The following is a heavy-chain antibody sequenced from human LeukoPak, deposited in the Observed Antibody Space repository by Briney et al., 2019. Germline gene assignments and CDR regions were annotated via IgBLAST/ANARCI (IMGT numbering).Heavy chain of an antibody. CDR1: GYTFTGYY. V-gene: IGHV1-2*02. D-gene: IGHD3-3*01. CDR3: ARVEVFWSGYYIY. J-gene: IGHJ4*02. CDR2: INPNSGGT. Sequence: ASVKVSCKASGYTFTGYYMHWVRQAPGQGLEWMGWINPNSGGTNYAQKFQGRVTMTRDTSISTAYMELSRLRSDDTAVYYCARVEVFWSGYYIYWGQGTLVTVSS.